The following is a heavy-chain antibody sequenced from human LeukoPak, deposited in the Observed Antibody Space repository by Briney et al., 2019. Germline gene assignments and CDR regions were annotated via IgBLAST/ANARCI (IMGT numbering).Heavy chain of an antibody. CDR2: ISGSGSST. D-gene: IGHD4-17*01. CDR3: AKVYRAHGDYHAFDV. V-gene: IGHV3-23*01. CDR1: GFTFSNYW. J-gene: IGHJ3*01. Sequence: GGSLRLSCAASGFTFSNYWMSWVRQAPGKGLEWVSSISGSGSSTYYADSVKDRFTISRDNSKNTLYLQMNSLRAEDTAVYYCAKVYRAHGDYHAFDVWGQGTMVTVSS.